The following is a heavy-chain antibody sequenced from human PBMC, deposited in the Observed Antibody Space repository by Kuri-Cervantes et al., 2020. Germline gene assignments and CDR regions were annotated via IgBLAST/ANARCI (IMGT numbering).Heavy chain of an antibody. CDR2: ITPFNGNT. CDR3: ARVGRAVAGGSDGYYYYGMDV. D-gene: IGHD6-19*01. J-gene: IGHJ6*02. Sequence: SVKVSCKASGYTFTYRYLHWVRQAPGQALEWMGWITPFNGNTNYAQKFQDRVTITRDTSISTAYMELSRLRSDDTAVYYCARVGRAVAGGSDGYYYYGMDVWGQGTTVTVSS. V-gene: IGHV1-45*02. CDR1: GYTFTYRY.